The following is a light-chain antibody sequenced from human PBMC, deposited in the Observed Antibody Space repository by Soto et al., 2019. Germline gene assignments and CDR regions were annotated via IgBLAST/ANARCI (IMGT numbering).Light chain of an antibody. CDR1: QSVSNK. V-gene: IGKV3-15*01. Sequence: EIVLTQSPATLSVSPGDRVTLSCRASQSVSNKLAWYQQKPGQAPRLLIHTVSTMAPGIPARFSGSGSGTQFTLTISSLQSEDFAVYYCQQYHKSPPETFGRGTKLEIQ. CDR2: TVS. CDR3: QQYHKSPPET. J-gene: IGKJ2*01.